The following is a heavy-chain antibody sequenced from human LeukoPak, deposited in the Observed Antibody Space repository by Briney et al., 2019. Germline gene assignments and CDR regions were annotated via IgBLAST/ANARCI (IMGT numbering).Heavy chain of an antibody. D-gene: IGHD4-17*01. J-gene: IGHJ6*03. Sequence: ASVKVSCKASGYTFTSYGISWVRQAPGQGLEWMGWISAYNGNTNYAQKLQGRVTMTTDTSTSTAYMELRSLRSDDTAVYYCARTPPTVTTPGYYYYYMDVWGKGITVTVSS. CDR1: GYTFTSYG. CDR2: ISAYNGNT. CDR3: ARTPPTVTTPGYYYYYMDV. V-gene: IGHV1-18*01.